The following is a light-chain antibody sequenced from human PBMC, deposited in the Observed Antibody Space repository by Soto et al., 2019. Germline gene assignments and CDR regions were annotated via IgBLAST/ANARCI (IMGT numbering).Light chain of an antibody. J-gene: IGLJ3*02. CDR2: RND. V-gene: IGLV1-47*01. CDR3: AAWDDSLIAWV. Sequence: QSVLTQPPSASGTPGQTVTISCSGSSSNIGSTFVYWYQQFPGKAPKLLIYRNDRRPSGVPERFSGSKSGTSASLAISGLRSEDEADYYCAAWDDSLIAWVFGGGTKLTVL. CDR1: SSNIGSTF.